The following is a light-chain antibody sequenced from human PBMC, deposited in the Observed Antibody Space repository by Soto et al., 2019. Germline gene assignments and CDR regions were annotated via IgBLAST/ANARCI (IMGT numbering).Light chain of an antibody. Sequence: EIMMTQSPAILSVSPGERATLSCRVSQSVSSNLAWYQQKPGQAPRLLIYDASSRATGIPARFSGSGSGTEFTLTIRSLQSEDFAVYYCLHYNKWPRWTFGQGTKGDIK. CDR1: QSVSSN. CDR2: DAS. J-gene: IGKJ1*01. V-gene: IGKV3-15*01. CDR3: LHYNKWPRWT.